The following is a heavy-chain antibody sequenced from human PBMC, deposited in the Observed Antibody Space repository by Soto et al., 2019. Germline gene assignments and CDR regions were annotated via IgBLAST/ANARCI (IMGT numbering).Heavy chain of an antibody. Sequence: SETLSLTCTVSGGSISSYYWSWIRQPPGKGLEWIGYIYYSGSTNYNPSLKSRVTISVDTSKNQFSLKLSSVTAADTAVYYCARASPIVATTWGVDFDYWGQGTLVTVSS. J-gene: IGHJ4*02. CDR3: ARASPIVATTWGVDFDY. CDR2: IYYSGST. V-gene: IGHV4-59*01. D-gene: IGHD5-12*01. CDR1: GGSISSYY.